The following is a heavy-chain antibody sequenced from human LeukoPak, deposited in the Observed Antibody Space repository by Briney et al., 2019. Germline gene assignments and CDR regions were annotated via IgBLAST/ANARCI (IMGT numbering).Heavy chain of an antibody. CDR2: IYYSGST. CDR3: ARGPYSSGWNIDY. CDR1: GGSXSSYY. V-gene: IGHV4-59*01. Sequence: ETLSLTCTVSGGSXSSYYWSWIRQPPGKGLEWIGYIYYSGSTNYNPSLKSRVTISVDTSKNQFSLKLSSVTAADTAVYYCARGPYSSGWNIDYWGQGTLVTVSS. J-gene: IGHJ4*02. D-gene: IGHD6-19*01.